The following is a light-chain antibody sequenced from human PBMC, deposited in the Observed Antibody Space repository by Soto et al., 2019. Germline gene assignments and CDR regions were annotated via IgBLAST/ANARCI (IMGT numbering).Light chain of an antibody. J-gene: IGLJ1*01. CDR3: ATWDDSLNGYV. Sequence: QSVLTQPPSASGTPGQRVTISCSGSSSNIGSNTINWYQQLPGMAPKLLIYSDIQRPSGVPDRFSGSKSGTSASLAISGLQSEDEADYYCATWDDSLNGYVFGAGTKLTVL. CDR2: SDI. V-gene: IGLV1-44*01. CDR1: SSNIGSNT.